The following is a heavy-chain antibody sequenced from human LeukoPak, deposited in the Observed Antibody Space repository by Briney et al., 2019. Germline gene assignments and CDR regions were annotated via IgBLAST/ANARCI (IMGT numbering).Heavy chain of an antibody. D-gene: IGHD1-26*01. Sequence: GESLGISCKGSGSPFTSNWISWGRRLPGKGREGMGRIDPSDSYTNYSPSFQGHVTISADKSISTAYLQWSSLKASDTAMYYCASGVGATLDYWGQGTLVTVSS. J-gene: IGHJ4*02. V-gene: IGHV5-10-1*01. CDR2: IDPSDSYT. CDR1: GSPFTSNW. CDR3: ASGVGATLDY.